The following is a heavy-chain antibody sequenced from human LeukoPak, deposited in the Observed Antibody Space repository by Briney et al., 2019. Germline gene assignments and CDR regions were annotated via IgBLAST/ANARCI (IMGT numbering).Heavy chain of an antibody. V-gene: IGHV4-39*01. CDR3: ARPLVLLRYFERDAEDY. CDR1: GGSISSSSYY. Sequence: KPSETLSLTCTVSGGSISSSSYYWGWIRQPPGKGLEWIGSIYYSGSTYYNPSLKSRVTISVDTSKNQFSLKLSSVTAANTAVYYCARPLVLLRYFERDAEDYWGQGTLVTVSS. J-gene: IGHJ4*02. CDR2: IYYSGST. D-gene: IGHD3-9*01.